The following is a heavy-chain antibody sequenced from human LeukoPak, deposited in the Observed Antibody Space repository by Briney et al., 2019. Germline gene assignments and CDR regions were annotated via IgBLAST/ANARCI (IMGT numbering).Heavy chain of an antibody. Sequence: SETLSLTCTVSGGSISSSSYYWGWIRQPPGKGLEWIGSIYYSGSTYYNPSLKSRVTISVDTSKNQFSLKLSSVTAADTAVYYCARRDIIGGATLHTHSQNFDYWGQGTLVTVSS. D-gene: IGHD1-26*01. J-gene: IGHJ4*02. CDR2: IYYSGST. CDR1: GGSISSSSYY. V-gene: IGHV4-39*01. CDR3: ARRDIIGGATLHTHSQNFDY.